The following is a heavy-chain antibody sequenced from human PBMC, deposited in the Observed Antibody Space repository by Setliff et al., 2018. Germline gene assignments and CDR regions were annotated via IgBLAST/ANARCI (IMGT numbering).Heavy chain of an antibody. CDR2: ISPYSGNT. J-gene: IGHJ4*02. CDR3: SRLVRYCTARTCQTASGAEI. V-gene: IGHV1-18*01. CDR1: GYTFTDYG. D-gene: IGHD2-8*02. Sequence: ASVKVSCKASGYTFTDYGVTWVRQAPGQGLEWVGWISPYSGNTYYAPKFQGRATMTTDTSTSTAYMELRSLTPDDTAVYYCSRLVRYCTARTCQTASGAEIWGQGTLVTVSS.